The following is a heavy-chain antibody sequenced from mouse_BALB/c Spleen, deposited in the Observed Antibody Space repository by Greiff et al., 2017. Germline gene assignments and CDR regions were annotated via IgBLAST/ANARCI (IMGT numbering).Heavy chain of an antibody. Sequence: VQLQQPGAELVKPGTSVKLSCKASGYNFTSYWINWVKLRPGQGLEWIGDIYPGSGSTNYNEKFKSKATLTVDTSSSTAYMQLSSLASEDSALYYCARWGDYWGQGTTLTVSS. J-gene: IGHJ2*01. CDR2: IYPGSGST. V-gene: IGHV1-55*01. CDR3: ARWGDY. CDR1: GYNFTSYW.